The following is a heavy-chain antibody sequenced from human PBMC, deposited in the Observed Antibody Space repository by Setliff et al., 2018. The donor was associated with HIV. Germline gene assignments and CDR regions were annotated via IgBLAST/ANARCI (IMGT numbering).Heavy chain of an antibody. CDR1: GYNFSNYN. CDR2: ISGSSKYI. D-gene: IGHD2-21*01. J-gene: IGHJ3*01. V-gene: IGHV3-21*01. CDR3: ARDLKTSDSWAHALDV. Sequence: GGSLRLSCAASGYNFSNYNMNWVRQAPGKGLEWVSSISGSSKYIYYVDSVKGRFTISRDSATNSLYLQMNSLRPEDTAVYFCARDLKTSDSWAHALDVWGQGTMVTVSS.